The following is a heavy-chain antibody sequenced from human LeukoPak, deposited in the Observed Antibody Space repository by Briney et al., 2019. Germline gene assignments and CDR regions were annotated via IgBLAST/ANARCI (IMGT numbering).Heavy chain of an antibody. V-gene: IGHV3-9*01. J-gene: IGHJ4*02. CDR1: GFTLDDYA. CDR3: AKEPNKYSGYDYFDF. Sequence: PGGSLRLSCAASGFTLDDYAMHWVRQAPGKGLEWVSGISWDSSNIHYADSVKGRFTISRDYAKNSLYLQMDSLRAEDTALYYCAKEPNKYSGYDYFDFWGQGTLVTVSS. D-gene: IGHD5-12*01. CDR2: ISWDSSNI.